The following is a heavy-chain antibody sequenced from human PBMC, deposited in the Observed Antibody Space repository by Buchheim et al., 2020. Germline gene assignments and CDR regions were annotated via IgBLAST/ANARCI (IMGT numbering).Heavy chain of an antibody. CDR3: ARGVGASYGMDV. V-gene: IGHV4-34*01. D-gene: IGHD1-26*01. CDR2: INHSGST. CDR1: GGSFSGYY. J-gene: IGHJ6*02. Sequence: QVQLQQWGAGLLKPSETLSLTCAVYGGSFSGYYWSWICQPPRKGLEWIGEINHSGSTNYNPSLNSRVTISVDTSKHQFSLTLSSVTAADTAVYYCARGVGASYGMDVWGQGTT.